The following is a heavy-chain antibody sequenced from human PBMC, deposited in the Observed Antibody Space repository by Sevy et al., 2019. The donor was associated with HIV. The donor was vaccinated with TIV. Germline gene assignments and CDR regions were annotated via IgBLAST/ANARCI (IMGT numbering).Heavy chain of an antibody. Sequence: GGSLRLSCAASGFTFTSYAMSWVLQAPGKGLEWVSSIDGSAINTYYADSVKGRFTISRDNSKNTLYLQMSSLRAEDTAVYYCAKVYGSGTHPYYYYYYMDVWGKGTTVTVSS. CDR3: AKVYGSGTHPYYYYYYMDV. V-gene: IGHV3-23*01. CDR1: GFTFTSYA. J-gene: IGHJ6*03. CDR2: IDGSAINT. D-gene: IGHD3-10*01.